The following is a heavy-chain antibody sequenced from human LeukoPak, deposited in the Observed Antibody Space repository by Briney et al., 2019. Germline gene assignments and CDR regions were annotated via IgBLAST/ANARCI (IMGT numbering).Heavy chain of an antibody. V-gene: IGHV4-59*01. J-gene: IGHJ4*02. CDR2: IYYSGST. Sequence: SETLSLTCTVSGGSISSYYWSWIRQPPGKGLEWIGYIYYSGSTNYNPSLKSRVTISLDMSKNRFSLNLRSVTAADTAVYYCATWRLGQQSFDYWGQGTLVTVSS. D-gene: IGHD1-1*01. CDR3: ATWRLGQQSFDY. CDR1: GGSISSYY.